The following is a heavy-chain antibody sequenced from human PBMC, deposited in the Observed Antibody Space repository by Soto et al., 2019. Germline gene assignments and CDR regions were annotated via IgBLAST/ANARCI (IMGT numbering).Heavy chain of an antibody. CDR3: ARQRRGGYWFDP. CDR1: GVSVTNGDYY. Sequence: SETLSLTCAVSGVSVTNGDYYWTWMRQSPGKGLEWIGNIYYTETTNYNPSLNSRLSISIDTSRNQFSLQLTSVTAADTAIYYCARQRRGGYWFDPWGQGTLVTVS. J-gene: IGHJ5*02. V-gene: IGHV4-30-4*01. CDR2: IYYTETT.